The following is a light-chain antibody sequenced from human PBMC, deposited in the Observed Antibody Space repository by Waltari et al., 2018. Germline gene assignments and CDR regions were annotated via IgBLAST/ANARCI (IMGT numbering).Light chain of an antibody. CDR2: DAS. V-gene: IGKV3-11*01. CDR1: RNVGSY. CDR3: HQRSARDT. J-gene: IGKJ5*01. Sequence: DIVLTQSPATLSSSPGETATLSCRASRNVGSYLAWYQQKPGQAPRLLIYDASIRATGVPPKFSGRGSGTDFTLTISSLEAEDFAVYYCHQRSARDTFGQGTRQEIK.